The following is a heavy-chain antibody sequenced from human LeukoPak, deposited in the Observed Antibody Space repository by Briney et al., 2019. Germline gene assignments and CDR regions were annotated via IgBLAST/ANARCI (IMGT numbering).Heavy chain of an antibody. J-gene: IGHJ4*02. CDR2: MNPNSGNT. V-gene: IGHV1-8*01. CDR3: ARGXGXXXXRKTGSFDY. CDR1: GYTFTSYD. Sequence: ASVKVSCKASGYTFTSYDINWVRQATGQGLEWMGWMNPNSGNTGYAQKFQGRVTMTRNTSISTAYMELSSLRSEDTAVYYCARGXGXXXXRKTGSFDYWGQGTLVTVXS.